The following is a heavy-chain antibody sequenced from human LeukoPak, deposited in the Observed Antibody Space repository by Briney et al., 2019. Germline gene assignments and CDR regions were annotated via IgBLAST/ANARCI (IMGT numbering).Heavy chain of an antibody. Sequence: ASVKVGCKASGFPFNGYYMHWVRQAPGQGLEWMGWINPNSGDANYAQKFQGRVTMTRDTSISTAYMELRRLRSDDTAVYHCAREGDSSADAFDIWGQGTMVTVSS. D-gene: IGHD3-22*01. CDR1: GFPFNGYY. J-gene: IGHJ3*02. CDR2: INPNSGDA. V-gene: IGHV1-2*02. CDR3: AREGDSSADAFDI.